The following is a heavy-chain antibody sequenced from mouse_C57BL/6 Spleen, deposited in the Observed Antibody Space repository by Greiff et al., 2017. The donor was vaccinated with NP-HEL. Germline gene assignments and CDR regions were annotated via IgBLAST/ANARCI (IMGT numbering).Heavy chain of an antibody. J-gene: IGHJ3*01. CDR2: ISAGGSYT. CDR3: ARLMVTSWFAY. Sequence: EVQLVESGGGLVKPGGSLKLSCAASGFTFSSYAMSWVRQTPEKRLEWVATISAGGSYTYYPDNVKGRFTISRDNAKNTRYLQMSHLTSADAAVYYCARLMVTSWFAYWGQGTLVTVSA. V-gene: IGHV5-4*01. D-gene: IGHD2-3*01. CDR1: GFTFSSYA.